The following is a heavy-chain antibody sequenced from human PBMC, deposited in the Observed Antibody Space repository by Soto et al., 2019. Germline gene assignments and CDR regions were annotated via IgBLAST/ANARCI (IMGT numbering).Heavy chain of an antibody. CDR1: GDSINNADYY. V-gene: IGHV4-31*03. CDR2: IYYSGTT. J-gene: IGHJ3*02. CDR3: ARVRGHAVDI. Sequence: QVQLQESGPGLVKPSQTLSLNCSVSGDSINNADYYWSWIRQHAGQGLEWIGYIYYSGTTYYNPSLNSRVTISMYTSKTQFSLEMSSVTAADTAVYYCARVRGHAVDIRGQGTMVTVSS. D-gene: IGHD3-10*01.